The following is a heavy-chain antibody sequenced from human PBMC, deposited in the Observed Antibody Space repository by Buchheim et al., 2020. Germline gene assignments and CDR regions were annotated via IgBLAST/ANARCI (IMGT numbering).Heavy chain of an antibody. V-gene: IGHV4-59*01. J-gene: IGHJ4*02. Sequence: QVQLQESGPGLVKPSETLSLTCTVSGGSISSYYWSWIRQPPGKGLEWIGYIYYSGSTYYNPSPKSRLTMSAEKSKNQFSLKLSSVTAADTAVYYCARKYSRSSLSGYYFDYWGQGTL. CDR2: IYYSGST. CDR1: GGSISSYY. D-gene: IGHD6-6*01. CDR3: ARKYSRSSLSGYYFDY.